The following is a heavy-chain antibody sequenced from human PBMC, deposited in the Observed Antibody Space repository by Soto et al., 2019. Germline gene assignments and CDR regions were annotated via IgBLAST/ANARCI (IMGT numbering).Heavy chain of an antibody. V-gene: IGHV4-39*01. CDR2: IYYSGST. CDR1: GGSIISSSYY. Sequence: SETLSLTWTVSGGSIISSSYYWGWIRQPPGKGLEWIGSIYYSGSTYYNPSLKSRVTISVDTSKNQFSLKLSSVTAADTAVYYCARSRYSGYDYDFDYWGQGTLVTVS. CDR3: ARSRYSGYDYDFDY. J-gene: IGHJ4*02. D-gene: IGHD5-12*01.